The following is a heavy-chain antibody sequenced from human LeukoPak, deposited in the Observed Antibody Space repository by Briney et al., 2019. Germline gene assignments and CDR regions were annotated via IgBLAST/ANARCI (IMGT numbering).Heavy chain of an antibody. CDR1: GFTFSTYS. CDR3: ARGSTYYDSSGQVPFDY. D-gene: IGHD3-22*01. Sequence: GGSLRLSCAASGFTFSTYSMNWVRQAPGKGLEWVSYISSSSSTIYYADSVKGRFTISRDNAKNSLYLQMNGLRAEDTAVYYCARGSTYYDSSGQVPFDYWGQGTLVTVSS. V-gene: IGHV3-48*01. J-gene: IGHJ4*02. CDR2: ISSSSSTI.